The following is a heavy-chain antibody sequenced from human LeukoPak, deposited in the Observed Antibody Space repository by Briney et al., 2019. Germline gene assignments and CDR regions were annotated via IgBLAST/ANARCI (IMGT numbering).Heavy chain of an antibody. CDR2: IIPIFGTA. V-gene: IGHV1-69*05. J-gene: IGHJ4*02. CDR3: ARDSGDSHCYDY. D-gene: IGHD4-17*01. Sequence: ASVKVSCKASGGTFSSYAISWVRQAPGQGLEWMGRIIPIFGTANYAQKFQGRVTITTDESTSTAYMELSSLRSEDTAVYYCARDSGDSHCYDYWGQGTLVTVSS. CDR1: GGTFSSYA.